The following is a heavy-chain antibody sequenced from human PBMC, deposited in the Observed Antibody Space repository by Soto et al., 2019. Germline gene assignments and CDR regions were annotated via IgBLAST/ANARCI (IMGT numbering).Heavy chain of an antibody. D-gene: IGHD5-12*01. CDR2: INAGNGNT. CDR1: GYTFTSYA. Sequence: ASVKVSCKASGYTFTSYAMHWVRQAPGQRLEWMGWINAGNGNTKYSQKFQGRVTITRDTSASTAYMELSSLRSEDTAVYYCARVRSRGYRLGLDYWGHGTLITVS. CDR3: ARVRSRGYRLGLDY. J-gene: IGHJ4*01. V-gene: IGHV1-3*01.